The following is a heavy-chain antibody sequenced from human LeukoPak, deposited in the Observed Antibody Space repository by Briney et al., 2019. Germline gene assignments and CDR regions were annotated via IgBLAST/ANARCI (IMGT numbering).Heavy chain of an antibody. D-gene: IGHD3-22*01. CDR2: IYYTGKT. CDR3: ARRRYYGSTGYFE. J-gene: IGHJ1*01. V-gene: IGHV4-39*02. Sequence: PSETLSLTCTVSGDFISSSSYYWGWIRQPPGEGLEWIGDIYYTGKTYYNPSLKSRVFISIDTSKNYFSLNLNFVTAADTAVYYCARRRYYGSTGYFEWGRGSLVTVSS. CDR1: GDFISSSSYY.